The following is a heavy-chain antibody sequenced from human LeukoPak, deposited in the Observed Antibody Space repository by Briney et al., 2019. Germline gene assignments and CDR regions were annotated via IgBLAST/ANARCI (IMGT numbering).Heavy chain of an antibody. CDR2: IIPIFGTA. V-gene: IGHV1-69*13. J-gene: IGHJ4*02. CDR1: GGTFSSYA. CDR3: ASFLWFGEAAPRPLDY. Sequence: SVKVSCKASGGTFSSYAISWVRRAPGQGLEWMGGIIPIFGTANYAQKFQGRVTITADESTSTAYMELSSLRSEDTAVYYCASFLWFGEAAPRPLDYWGQGTLVTVSS. D-gene: IGHD3-10*01.